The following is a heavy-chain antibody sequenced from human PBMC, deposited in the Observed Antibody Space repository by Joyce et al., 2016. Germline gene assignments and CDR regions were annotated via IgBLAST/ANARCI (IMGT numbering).Heavy chain of an antibody. Sequence: EVQLLESGGGLVQPGGSLRLSCAASGFTFSSQAMNWVRQTPGKGLEGVSGINGNGVYTYYADSVKGRFTISRDNSKNTLYLQMNSLRAEDTAVYYCAKSGRNSYGYSGSWGQGTLVTVSS. D-gene: IGHD5-18*01. CDR2: INGNGVYT. V-gene: IGHV3-23*01. CDR3: AKSGRNSYGYSGS. CDR1: GFTFSSQA. J-gene: IGHJ5*02.